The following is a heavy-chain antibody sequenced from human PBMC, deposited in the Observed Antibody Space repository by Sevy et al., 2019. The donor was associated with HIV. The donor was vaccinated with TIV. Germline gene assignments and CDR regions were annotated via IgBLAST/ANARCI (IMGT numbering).Heavy chain of an antibody. CDR3: AKRKYSSSADY. CDR1: GFTFSRYT. V-gene: IGHV3-23*01. CDR2: ISGRGDST. D-gene: IGHD6-6*01. Sequence: GGSLRLSCAASGFTFSRYTINWVRQAPGKGLEWVSAISGRGDSTYYADSVKGRFTISRDNSKNTLYLQMNSLRAEDMAVYYCAKRKYSSSADYWGQGTLVTVSS. J-gene: IGHJ4*02.